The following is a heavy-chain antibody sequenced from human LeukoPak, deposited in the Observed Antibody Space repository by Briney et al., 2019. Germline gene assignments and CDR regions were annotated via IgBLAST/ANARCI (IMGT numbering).Heavy chain of an antibody. CDR1: GFTFISYA. Sequence: GGSLGLSCAASGFTFISYAMHWVRQAPGKGLEWVALISYDGSNIYFADSVKGRFTISRDNSKNTLYLQMNSLRTEDTAVYYCARGYSYWGQGTLVTVSS. J-gene: IGHJ4*02. V-gene: IGHV3-30*04. CDR2: ISYDGSNI. D-gene: IGHD2-2*02. CDR3: ARGYSY.